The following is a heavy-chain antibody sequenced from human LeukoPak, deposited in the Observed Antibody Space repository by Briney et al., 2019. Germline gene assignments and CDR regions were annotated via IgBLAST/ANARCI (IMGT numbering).Heavy chain of an antibody. J-gene: IGHJ6*02. CDR1: GGSISSSSYY. D-gene: IGHD4-17*01. Sequence: SETLSLTCTVSGGSISSSSYYWGWIRQPPGKGLEWIGSIYYSGSTYYNPSLKSRVTISVDTSKNQFSLKLSSVTAADTAVYYCARHPSSRTVTYYYYGMDVWGQGTTVTVSS. V-gene: IGHV4-39*01. CDR3: ARHPSSRTVTYYYYGMDV. CDR2: IYYSGST.